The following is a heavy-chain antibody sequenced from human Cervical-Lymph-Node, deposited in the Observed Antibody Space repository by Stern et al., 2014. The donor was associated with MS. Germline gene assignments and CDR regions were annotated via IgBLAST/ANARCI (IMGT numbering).Heavy chain of an antibody. V-gene: IGHV4-4*02. J-gene: IGHJ2*01. CDR2: IYHSGAS. Sequence: QVQLQESGPGLVKPSGTLSLTCAVSGGSVSSTNWWSWVRQSPGKGLEWIGNIYHSGASNYRPSLRSRVSIHLNNSKNLLPLHLTSVTAADTAVYYCARERQQYCNSEGCSYWYFDLWGRGTLVTVSS. CDR3: ARERQQYCNSEGCSYWYFDL. D-gene: IGHD2/OR15-2a*01. CDR1: GGSVSSTNW.